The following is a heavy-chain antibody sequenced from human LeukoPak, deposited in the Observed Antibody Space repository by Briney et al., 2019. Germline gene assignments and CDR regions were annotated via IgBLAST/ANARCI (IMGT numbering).Heavy chain of an antibody. Sequence: ASVKVSCKASGYTFTGYYMHWVRQAPGQGLEWMGIINPSGGSTSYAQKFQGRVTMTRDMSTSTVYMELSSLRSEDTAVYYCARDRGYDYVWGSSDAFDIWGQGTMVTVSS. CDR1: GYTFTGYY. V-gene: IGHV1-46*01. CDR2: INPSGGST. D-gene: IGHD3-16*01. J-gene: IGHJ3*02. CDR3: ARDRGYDYVWGSSDAFDI.